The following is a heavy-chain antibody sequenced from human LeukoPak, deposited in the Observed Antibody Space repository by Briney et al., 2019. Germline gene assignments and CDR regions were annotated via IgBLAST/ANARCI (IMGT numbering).Heavy chain of an antibody. V-gene: IGHV1-18*01. CDR1: GYTFTSYP. Sequence: ASVKVSCKTSGYTFTSYPLTWVRQAPGQGLEWMGWITTYNGNTNYAQKLQGRVTITTDTSTNTAYMDLRGLRSDDTAVYFCARGYDYGDYVGDFDYWGQGTLVTVSS. CDR3: ARGYDYGDYVGDFDY. D-gene: IGHD4-17*01. CDR2: ITTYNGNT. J-gene: IGHJ4*02.